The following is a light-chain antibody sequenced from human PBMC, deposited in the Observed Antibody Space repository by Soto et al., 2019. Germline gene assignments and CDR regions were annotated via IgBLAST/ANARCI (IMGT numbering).Light chain of an antibody. CDR2: GAS. V-gene: IGKV3-20*01. CDR1: QSVSSNY. J-gene: IGKJ4*01. CDR3: QQYVISVPLT. Sequence: EIVLTQSPGTLSLSPGERATLSCRASQSVSSNYLAWYQQKPGQAPRLLIYGASSRASGIPDRFSGSGSGTDFTLTISRLEPEDFAVYYCQQYVISVPLTFGGGTKVEIK.